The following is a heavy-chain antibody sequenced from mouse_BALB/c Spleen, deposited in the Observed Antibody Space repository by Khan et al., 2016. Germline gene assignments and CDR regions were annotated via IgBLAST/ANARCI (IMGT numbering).Heavy chain of an antibody. Sequence: EVKLLESGGGLVQPGGSLNLSCAASGFDFSRYWMSWARQAPGKGQEWIGEINPGSSTINYTPSLKDKFIISRDNAKNTLYLQMSKVRSEDTALYYCARYGNYGYFDVWGAGTTVTVSS. CDR3: ARYGNYGYFDV. CDR1: GFDFSRYW. CDR2: INPGSSTI. V-gene: IGHV4-2*02. J-gene: IGHJ1*01. D-gene: IGHD2-10*02.